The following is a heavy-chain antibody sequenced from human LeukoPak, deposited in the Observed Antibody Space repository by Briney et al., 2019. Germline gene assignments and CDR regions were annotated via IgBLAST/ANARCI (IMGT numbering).Heavy chain of an antibody. CDR1: GGSFSGYY. Sequence: SETLSLTCAVYGGSFSGYYWSWIRQPPGKGLEWIGEINHSGSTNYNPSLKSRVTISVDTSKNQFSLKLSSVTAADTAVYYCASPAAYCGGDCYAFDYWGQGTLVTVSS. CDR2: INHSGST. D-gene: IGHD2-21*02. CDR3: ASPAAYCGGDCYAFDY. J-gene: IGHJ4*02. V-gene: IGHV4-34*01.